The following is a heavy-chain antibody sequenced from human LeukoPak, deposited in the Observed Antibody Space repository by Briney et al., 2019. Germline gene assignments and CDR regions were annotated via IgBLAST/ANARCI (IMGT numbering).Heavy chain of an antibody. Sequence: PGGSLRLSCAASGFTFSDYYMSWIRQAPGKGLKWVSYISSSGSTIYYADSVKGRFTISRDNAKNSLYLQMNSLRAEDTAVYYCARDRAVVTAMNAFDVWGQGTMVTVSS. CDR3: ARDRAVVTAMNAFDV. CDR1: GFTFSDYY. V-gene: IGHV3-11*04. CDR2: ISSSGSTI. D-gene: IGHD2-21*02. J-gene: IGHJ3*01.